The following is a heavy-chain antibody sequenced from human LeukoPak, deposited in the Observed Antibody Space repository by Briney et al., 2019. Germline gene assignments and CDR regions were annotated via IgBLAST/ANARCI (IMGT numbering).Heavy chain of an antibody. D-gene: IGHD5-12*01. V-gene: IGHV3-53*01. CDR3: AKDMQTWPRFPDY. J-gene: IGHJ4*02. CDR1: GFTVSSNY. CDR2: NDNGSTR. Sequence: GGSLRLSCAASGFTVSSNYMSWVRQAPGKGLEWVSGINDNGSTRFYAASVKGRFTSSRDNPKNTLYLQMNGLRVEDTAVYYCAKDMQTWPRFPDYWGQGTLVTVPS.